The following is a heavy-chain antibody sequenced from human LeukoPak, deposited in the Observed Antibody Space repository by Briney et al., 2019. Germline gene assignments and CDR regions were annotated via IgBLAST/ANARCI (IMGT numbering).Heavy chain of an antibody. CDR2: IIPIFGTA. J-gene: IGHJ4*02. Sequence: ASVKVSCKASGGTFSSYAISWVRQAPGQGLEWMGGIIPIFGTANYAQKFQGRVTITADKSTSTAYMELSSLRSEDTAVYYCARYYHGSGSFFDYWGQGTLVTVSS. CDR1: GGTFSSYA. V-gene: IGHV1-69*06. D-gene: IGHD3-10*01. CDR3: ARYYHGSGSFFDY.